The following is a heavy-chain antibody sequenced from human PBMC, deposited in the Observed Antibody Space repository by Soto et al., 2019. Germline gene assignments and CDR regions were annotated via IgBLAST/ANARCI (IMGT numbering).Heavy chain of an antibody. CDR2: ISYDGSDK. V-gene: IGHV3-30*18. D-gene: IGHD2-2*02. CDR1: GFTFNTYG. CDR3: AKSPNFYCSSPNCYKYYFDY. J-gene: IGHJ4*02. Sequence: QDHLVESGGGVVQPGTSLRLSCAASGFTFNTYGMHWVRQAPGKGLEWVAVISYDGSDKFYADSVKGRFTISRDNSKNALYLQMSSLRPEDTAIYYCAKSPNFYCSSPNCYKYYFDYWGQGPLVTVSS.